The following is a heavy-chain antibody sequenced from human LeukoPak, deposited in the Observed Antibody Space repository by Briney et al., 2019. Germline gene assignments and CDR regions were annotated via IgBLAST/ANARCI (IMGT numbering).Heavy chain of an antibody. J-gene: IGHJ3*01. V-gene: IGHV3-48*03. CDR3: ARDSLKWEPKTHSFDF. CDR2: ISSSGSTI. D-gene: IGHD1-26*01. CDR1: GFTFSSYE. Sequence: PAGGSLRLSCAASGFTFSSYEMHWVRQAPGKGLEWVSYISSSGSTIYYADSVKGRFTISRDNAKKSLYLQMNSLRAEDTALYYCARDSLKWEPKTHSFDFWGQGTMVTVSS.